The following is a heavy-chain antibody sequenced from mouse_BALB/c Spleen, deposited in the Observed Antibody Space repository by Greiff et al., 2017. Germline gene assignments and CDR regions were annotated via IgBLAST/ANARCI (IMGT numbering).Heavy chain of an antibody. V-gene: IGHV5-12-2*01. J-gene: IGHJ1*01. D-gene: IGHD2-4*01. Sequence: EVQVVESGGGLVQPGGSLKLSCAASGFTFSSYTMSWVRQTPEKRLEWVAYISNGGGSTYYPDTVKGRFTISRDNAKNTLYLQMSSLKSEDTAMYYCARLQSTMITDWYFDVWGAGTTVTVSS. CDR3: ARLQSTMITDWYFDV. CDR2: ISNGGGST. CDR1: GFTFSSYT.